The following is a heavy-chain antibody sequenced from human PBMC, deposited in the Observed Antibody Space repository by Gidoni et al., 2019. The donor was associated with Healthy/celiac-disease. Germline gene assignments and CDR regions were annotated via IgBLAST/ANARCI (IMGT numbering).Heavy chain of an antibody. CDR3: ARDSQQWLVLSYYFDY. V-gene: IGHV3-30-3*01. CDR1: VFNFRSYS. D-gene: IGHD6-19*01. J-gene: IGHJ4*02. Sequence: QVQLVASGGGVVQPARSLRLSCAASVFNFRSYSMHCVRQAPGKGLEWVAVISYDGSNKYYADSVNGRFTISRDNSKNTLYLQMNSLRAEDTAVYYCARDSQQWLVLSYYFDYWGQGTLVTVSS. CDR2: ISYDGSNK.